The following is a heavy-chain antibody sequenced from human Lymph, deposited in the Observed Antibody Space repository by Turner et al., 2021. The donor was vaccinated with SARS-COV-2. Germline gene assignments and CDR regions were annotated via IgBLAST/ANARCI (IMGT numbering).Heavy chain of an antibody. V-gene: IGHV4-39*01. D-gene: IGHD5-18*01. CDR3: ARAGDTGIAGKDPNWFDP. CDR1: GGSISRSSYS. CDR2: NYYNWGT. J-gene: IGHJ5*02. Sequence: QLQLQESGPGLVKPSETLSLTCTVSGGSISRSSYSWGWVRQPPGKGLGVFGSNYYNWGTYYNPSPKSRVPISVDTSKNQFPLKLSSGTAADTAVYLCARAGDTGIAGKDPNWFDPWGQGTLVTVSS.